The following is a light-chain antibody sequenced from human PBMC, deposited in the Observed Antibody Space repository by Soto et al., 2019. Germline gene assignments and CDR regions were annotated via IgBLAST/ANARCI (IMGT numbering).Light chain of an antibody. J-gene: IGKJ4*01. CDR2: AAS. V-gene: IGKV1-8*01. CDR3: KQCYSYPPP. Sequence: AIRMTQSPSSLSASTGDRVTITCRASQGISSYLAWYQQKPGKAPKLLVYAASTLQSGVPSRFSGSGSGTDFTLTISSLQSEDFATYSCKQCYSYPPPFGGGTKVEIK. CDR1: QGISSY.